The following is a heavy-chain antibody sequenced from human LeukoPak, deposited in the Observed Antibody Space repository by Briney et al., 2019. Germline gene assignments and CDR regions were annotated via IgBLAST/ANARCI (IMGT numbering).Heavy chain of an antibody. D-gene: IGHD4-23*01. CDR2: IYYSGST. CDR1: GGSISSYY. V-gene: IGHV4-59*01. J-gene: IGHJ4*02. Sequence: SETLSLTCTVSGGSISSYYWSWIRQPPGKGLEWIGYIYYSGSTNYNPSLKSRVTISVDTSRNQFSLKLSSVTAADTAVYYCARDGGTLDHWGQGTLVTVSS. CDR3: ARDGGTLDH.